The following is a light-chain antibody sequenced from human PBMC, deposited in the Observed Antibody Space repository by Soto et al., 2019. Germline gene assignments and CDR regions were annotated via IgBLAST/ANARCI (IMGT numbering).Light chain of an antibody. J-gene: IGKJ1*01. CDR2: GAS. Sequence: EIVLTQSPGTLSLSPGERATLACRASQSVSSSYLAWYQQKLGQAPRLLIYGASSRATGIPDRFSGSGSGTAFTLTISRLEPEEFAVYYCQQYGSLPWTFGQGTKVEIK. V-gene: IGKV3-20*01. CDR3: QQYGSLPWT. CDR1: QSVSSSY.